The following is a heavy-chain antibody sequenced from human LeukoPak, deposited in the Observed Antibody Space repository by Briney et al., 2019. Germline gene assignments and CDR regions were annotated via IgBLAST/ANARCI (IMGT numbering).Heavy chain of an antibody. CDR2: ISGSGGST. CDR3: AKGPGARGHFNWFDP. CDR1: GFTFSSYA. Sequence: GGSLRLSCAASGFTFSSYAMSWVRQAPGKGLVWVSAISGSGGSTYYADSVKGRFTISRDNSKNSLYLQMNGPRGEDTAVYYCAKGPGARGHFNWFDPWGQGTLVTVSS. J-gene: IGHJ5*02. D-gene: IGHD2-21*02. V-gene: IGHV3-23*01.